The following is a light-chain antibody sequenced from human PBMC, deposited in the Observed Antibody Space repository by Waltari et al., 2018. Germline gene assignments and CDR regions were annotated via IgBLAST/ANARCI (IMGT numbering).Light chain of an antibody. Sequence: QSALTQPASVSGSPGQSITISCTGTSSDVGGYNYVSWYQQHPGKAPKLMIYDVSNRPSGVSNRFSGSKSGNTASLTISGLQPEDEAEYYCSSYTSSSKLVFGGGTKVTIL. CDR3: SSYTSSSKLV. V-gene: IGLV2-14*03. CDR1: SSDVGGYNY. CDR2: DVS. J-gene: IGLJ2*01.